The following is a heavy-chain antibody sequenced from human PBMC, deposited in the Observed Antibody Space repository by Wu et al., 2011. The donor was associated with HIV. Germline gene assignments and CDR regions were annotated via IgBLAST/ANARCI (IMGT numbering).Heavy chain of an antibody. CDR3: ARNNYDNRGYYPGYYYYMDV. Sequence: PGSSVKVSCKASGGTFNNYAMSWVRQAPGQGLEWMGRFIPVFDTANYAQKFQGRVTITADESTSTAHMELSSLRSEDTAVYYCARNNYDNRGYYPGYYYYMDVWGKGTTVTVSS. D-gene: IGHD3-22*01. CDR2: FIPVFDTA. CDR1: GGTFNNYA. V-gene: IGHV1-69*15. J-gene: IGHJ6*03.